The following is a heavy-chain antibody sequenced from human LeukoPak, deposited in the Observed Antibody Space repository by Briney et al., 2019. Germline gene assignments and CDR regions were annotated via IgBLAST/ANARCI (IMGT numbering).Heavy chain of an antibody. CDR2: ISGTGVTT. CDR3: AKVGSSGRTNEYFQH. CDR1: GFIFSDYA. J-gene: IGHJ1*01. V-gene: IGHV3-23*01. D-gene: IGHD6-19*01. Sequence: PGGSLRLSCTVSGFIFSDYAMTWVRQAPGKGLEWVSGISGTGVTTFYADSVKGRFTISRDNSKNTLYLQMNSLRAEDTAVYYCAKVGSSGRTNEYFQHWGQGTLVTVSS.